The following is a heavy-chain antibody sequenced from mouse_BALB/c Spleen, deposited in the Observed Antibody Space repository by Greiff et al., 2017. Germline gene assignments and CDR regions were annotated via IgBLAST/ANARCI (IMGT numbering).Heavy chain of an antibody. D-gene: IGHD1-2*01. CDR3: ARDTTAMY. CDR2: IYPGDGDT. J-gene: IGHJ2*01. V-gene: IGHV1-80*01. Sequence: VQLQESGAELVRPGSSVKISCKASGYAFSSYWMNWVKQRPGQGLEWIGQIYPGDGDTNYNGKFKGKATLTADKSSSTAYMQLSSLTSEDSAVYFCARDTTAMYWGQGTTLTVSS. CDR1: GYAFSSYW.